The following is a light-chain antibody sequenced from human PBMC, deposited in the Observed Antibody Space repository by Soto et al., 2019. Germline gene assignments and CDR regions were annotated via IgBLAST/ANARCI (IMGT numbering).Light chain of an antibody. Sequence: QSVLTQPPSASGSPGQSVTISCTATSRDVGGNNYVSWYHQHPGKAPKVMIYEVSKRPSGVPDRFFGSKSGNTASLTVSGLQAEDEADYYCTLYGGSSSNHVVFDGGTKLTVL. CDR2: EVS. J-gene: IGLJ2*01. V-gene: IGLV2-8*01. CDR3: TLYGGSSSNHVV. CDR1: SRDVGGNNY.